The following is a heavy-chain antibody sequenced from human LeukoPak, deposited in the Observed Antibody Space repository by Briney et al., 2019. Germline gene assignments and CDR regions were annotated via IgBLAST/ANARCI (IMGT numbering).Heavy chain of an antibody. CDR2: ISSSGSSI. V-gene: IGHV3-21*01. D-gene: IGHD1-7*01. J-gene: IGHJ4*02. CDR1: GFTFSSYS. Sequence: KPGGSLRLSCAASGFTFSSYSMSWVRPAPGKGLEWVSYISSSGSSIYYADSVKGRFTMSRDNAKNSLYLQMSSLSAEDTAVYYCTRPRTGTTDYWGQGTLVTVSS. CDR3: TRPRTGTTDY.